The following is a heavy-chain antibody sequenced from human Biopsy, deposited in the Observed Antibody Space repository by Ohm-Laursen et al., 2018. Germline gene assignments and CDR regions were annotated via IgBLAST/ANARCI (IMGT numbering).Heavy chain of an antibody. CDR2: TKNKANSYTT. Sequence: SLRLSCAASGFTVYNNYMTWVRQAPGKGLEWVGRTKNKANSYTTEYAASVKGRFTISRDDSKNSLHLQMNSLKIEDTAVYYCGRWRSGAGDIWGQGTVVTVSS. CDR3: GRWRSGAGDI. D-gene: IGHD2-21*01. J-gene: IGHJ3*02. CDR1: GFTVYNNY. V-gene: IGHV3-72*01.